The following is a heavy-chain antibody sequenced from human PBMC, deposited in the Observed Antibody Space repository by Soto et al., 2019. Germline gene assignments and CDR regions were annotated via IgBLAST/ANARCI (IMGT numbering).Heavy chain of an antibody. D-gene: IGHD1-7*01. CDR2: IIPIFGTA. V-gene: IGHV1-69*01. CDR3: ARVNTPLTGTTGWFDP. CDR1: GGTCSSYA. J-gene: IGHJ5*02. Sequence: QVQLVQSGAEVKKPGSSVKVACKASGGTCSSYAISWVRQAPGQGLEWMGGIIPIFGTANYAQKFQGRVTITADESTSTAYMELSSLRSEDTAVYYCARVNTPLTGTTGWFDPWGQGTLVTVSS.